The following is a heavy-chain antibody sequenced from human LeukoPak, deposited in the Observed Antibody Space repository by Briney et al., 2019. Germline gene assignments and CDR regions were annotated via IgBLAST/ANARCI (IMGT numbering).Heavy chain of an antibody. CDR3: ARGVAVAGTTLDF. J-gene: IGHJ4*02. CDR1: GFTVSSSY. CDR2: IYSGGTT. V-gene: IGHV3-66*01. Sequence: GVLRLSCAASGFTVSSSYMTWVRQAPGKGLEWVSVIYSGGTTYYADSVKGRFIISRDNSKNTLYLQMNSLRAEDTAVYYCARGVAVAGTTLDFWGQGTLVIVSS. D-gene: IGHD6-13*01.